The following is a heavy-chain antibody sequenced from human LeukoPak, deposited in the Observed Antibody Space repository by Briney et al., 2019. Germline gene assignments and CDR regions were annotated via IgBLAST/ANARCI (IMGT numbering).Heavy chain of an antibody. V-gene: IGHV3-48*04. CDR2: ISSSGGTI. J-gene: IGHJ3*02. CDR3: ASPRIDI. Sequence: GGSLRLSCAASGLTFSSHWMHWVRQAPGKGLEWVSYISSSGGTIYYADSVKGRFTVSRDNAKNSLYLQMNGLRAEDTAVYYCASPRIDIWGQGTMVTVSS. CDR1: GLTFSSHW.